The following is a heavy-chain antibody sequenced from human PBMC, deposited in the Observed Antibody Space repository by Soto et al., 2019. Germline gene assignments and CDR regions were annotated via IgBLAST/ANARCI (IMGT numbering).Heavy chain of an antibody. J-gene: IGHJ4*02. CDR3: ARDRLHTSSSITFDY. Sequence: QVQLVQSGAEVKRPRASVKLSCKASGYTFTTYVISWVRQAPGQGLEWMGWIRTYDGNTDYAQNLQGRVTMTTDTSTNTAYMELRSLRSDDTAVYYCARDRLHTSSSITFDYWGQGALVTVSS. CDR2: IRTYDGNT. D-gene: IGHD6-6*01. V-gene: IGHV1-18*01. CDR1: GYTFTTYV.